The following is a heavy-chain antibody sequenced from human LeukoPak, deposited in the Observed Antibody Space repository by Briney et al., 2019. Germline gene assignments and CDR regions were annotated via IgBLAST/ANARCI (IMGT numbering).Heavy chain of an antibody. CDR1: GGSINSYY. D-gene: IGHD3-16*01. J-gene: IGHJ4*02. CDR2: ISYSGST. CDR3: ARHGGFASPLGY. Sequence: SETLSLTCTVSGGSINSYYWSWIRQPPGKGPEWIGYISYSGSTSYNPSLKSRVTISVETSKNQFSLKLTSVTAADTAVYYCARHGGFASPLGYWGQGTLVTVSS. V-gene: IGHV4-59*08.